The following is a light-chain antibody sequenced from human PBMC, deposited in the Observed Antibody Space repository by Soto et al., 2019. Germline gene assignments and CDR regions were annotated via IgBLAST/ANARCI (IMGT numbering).Light chain of an antibody. V-gene: IGLV1-44*01. CDR3: AAWDDSLNGQV. J-gene: IGLJ1*01. Sequence: QSVLTQPPSASGTPGQRITISCSGSSSNIGSNTVNWYQQLPGTAPKLLIYINDQRPSGVPARFSGSKSGTSASLAISGLQSEDEADDYCAAWDDSLNGQVFGTGTKLTVL. CDR2: IND. CDR1: SSNIGSNT.